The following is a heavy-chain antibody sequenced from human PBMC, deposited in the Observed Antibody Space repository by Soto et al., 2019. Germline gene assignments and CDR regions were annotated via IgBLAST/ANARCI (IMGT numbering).Heavy chain of an antibody. CDR3: TWHLDS. Sequence: EVQLVESGGGLVKPGGSLRLSCAASGFTFKDAWMSWVRQAPGKGLEWVGHIKSTDTGGTTDYAAPVKGRFSISKDDSEDNLYLQMNSLKGDDTAMYSCTWHLDSWGPGTSVIVSS. V-gene: IGHV3-15*01. CDR2: IKSTDTGGTT. J-gene: IGHJ6*01. CDR1: GFTFKDAW.